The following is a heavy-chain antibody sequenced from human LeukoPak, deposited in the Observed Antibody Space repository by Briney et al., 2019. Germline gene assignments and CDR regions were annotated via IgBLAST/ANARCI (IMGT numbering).Heavy chain of an antibody. J-gene: IGHJ4*02. Sequence: SVKVSCKASGGTFSSYAISWVRQAPGQGLEWMGGIIPIFGTANYAQKFQGRVTITADESTSTAYMELSSMRPADTAAYYCAARIGDYGDSAFDYWGQGTLVTASS. CDR2: IIPIFGTA. V-gene: IGHV1-69*13. CDR3: AARIGDYGDSAFDY. D-gene: IGHD4-17*01. CDR1: GGTFSSYA.